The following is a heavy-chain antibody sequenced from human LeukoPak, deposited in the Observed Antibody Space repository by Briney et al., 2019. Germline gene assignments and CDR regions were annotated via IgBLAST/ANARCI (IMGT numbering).Heavy chain of an antibody. CDR2: IYYSGST. Sequence: SETLSLTCTVSGGSISSYYWGWIRQPPGKGLEWIGYIYYSGSTNYNPSLKSRVTISVDTSKNQFSLKLSSVTAADTAVYYCARVKDFWSGYYQSWGMDVWGQGTTVTVSS. J-gene: IGHJ6*02. V-gene: IGHV4-59*01. D-gene: IGHD3-3*01. CDR3: ARVKDFWSGYYQSWGMDV. CDR1: GGSISSYY.